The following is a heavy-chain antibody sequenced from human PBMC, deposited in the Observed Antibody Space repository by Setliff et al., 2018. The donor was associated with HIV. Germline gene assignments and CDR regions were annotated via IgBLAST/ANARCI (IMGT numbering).Heavy chain of an antibody. CDR1: GFTFSSYA. J-gene: IGHJ5*02. V-gene: IGHV3-30*07. Sequence: GGSLRLSCAASGFTFSSYAMYWVRQAPGKGLEWVAIISYDGSKIYYADSVKGRFTISRNNAKNSLYLQMNSLRAEDTAGYYCARDLPGMAPWGQGALVTVSS. D-gene: IGHD6-13*01. CDR2: ISYDGSKI. CDR3: ARDLPGMAP.